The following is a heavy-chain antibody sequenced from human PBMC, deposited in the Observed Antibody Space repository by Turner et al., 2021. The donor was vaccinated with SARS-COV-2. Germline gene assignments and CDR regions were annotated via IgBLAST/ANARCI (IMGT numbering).Heavy chain of an antibody. D-gene: IGHD6-6*01. CDR3: ARDRVQLGPVGMDV. CDR1: GGSISSYY. Sequence: QVQLQESGPGLVKPSETLSLTCPVSGGSISSYYWSWIRPPAGKGLEWIGRIYTSGSTNYNPSLKSRVTMSVDTSKNQFSLKLSSVTAADTAVYYCARDRVQLGPVGMDVWGQGTTVTVSS. CDR2: IYTSGST. J-gene: IGHJ6*02. V-gene: IGHV4-4*07.